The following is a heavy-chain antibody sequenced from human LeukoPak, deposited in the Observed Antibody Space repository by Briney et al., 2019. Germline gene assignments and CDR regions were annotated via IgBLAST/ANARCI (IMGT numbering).Heavy chain of an antibody. Sequence: GASVKVSCKASGYTFTGYYMHWMRQAPGQGLEWMGWINPNSGGTNYAQKFQGRVTMTRDTSISTAYMELSRLRSDDTAVYYCARDGVVVVADGNYYFDYWGQGTLVTVSS. V-gene: IGHV1-2*02. J-gene: IGHJ4*02. CDR2: INPNSGGT. D-gene: IGHD2-15*01. CDR3: ARDGVVVVADGNYYFDY. CDR1: GYTFTGYY.